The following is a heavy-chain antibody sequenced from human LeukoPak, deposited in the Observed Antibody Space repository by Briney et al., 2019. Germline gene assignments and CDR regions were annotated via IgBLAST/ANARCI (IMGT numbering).Heavy chain of an antibody. Sequence: SETLSLTCTVSGGSISSSTYYWGWIRQPPGKGLEWIGSIYYSGSTYYNPSVKSRLTISVDTSKNQFSLKLSSVTAADTAVYYCARELGWFDPWGQGTLVTVSS. V-gene: IGHV4-39*07. CDR3: ARELGWFDP. CDR1: GGSISSSTYY. J-gene: IGHJ5*02. D-gene: IGHD3-3*02. CDR2: IYYSGST.